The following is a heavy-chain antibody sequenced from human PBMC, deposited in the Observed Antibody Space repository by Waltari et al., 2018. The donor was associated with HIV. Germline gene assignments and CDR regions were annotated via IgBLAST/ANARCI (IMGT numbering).Heavy chain of an antibody. CDR3: ARASPEGGYLDY. D-gene: IGHD2-15*01. J-gene: IGHJ4*02. CDR1: GVSFSDYG. CDR2: IWFDGGKK. V-gene: IGHV3-33*01. Sequence: VQVVELGGGVVQPGTSPRLSCEASGVSFSDYGMHWVRQAPGKGLEWVAVIWFDGGKKVFADSVKGRFTISRDNSKNTVELHMNSVTAEDTAVYYCARASPEGGYLDYWGQGTLVTVSS.